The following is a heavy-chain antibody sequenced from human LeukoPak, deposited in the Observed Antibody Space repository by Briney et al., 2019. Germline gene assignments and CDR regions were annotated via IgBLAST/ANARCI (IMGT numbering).Heavy chain of an antibody. CDR2: INHSGST. CDR1: GGSFSGYY. Sequence: ASETLSLTCAVYGGSFSGYYWSWIRQPPGKGLEWIGEINHSGSTNYNPSLKSRVTISVDTSKNQFSLKLSSVTAADTAVYYCARGFPPPGPYYYDSSGRPYAFDIWGQGTMVTVSS. D-gene: IGHD3-22*01. CDR3: ARGFPPPGPYYYDSSGRPYAFDI. V-gene: IGHV4-34*01. J-gene: IGHJ3*02.